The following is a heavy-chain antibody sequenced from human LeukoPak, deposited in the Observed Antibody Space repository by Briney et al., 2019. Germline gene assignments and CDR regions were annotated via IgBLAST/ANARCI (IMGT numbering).Heavy chain of an antibody. J-gene: IGHJ4*02. CDR3: AKDLIVATIIPGGSLDY. D-gene: IGHD5-12*01. Sequence: GGSLRLSCAASGFTFSSYGMHWVRQAPGKGLEWVAVISYDGSNKYYADSVKGRFTISRDNSKNTLYLQMNSLRAEDTAVYYCAKDLIVATIIPGGSLDYWGQGTLVTVSS. V-gene: IGHV3-30*18. CDR1: GFTFSSYG. CDR2: ISYDGSNK.